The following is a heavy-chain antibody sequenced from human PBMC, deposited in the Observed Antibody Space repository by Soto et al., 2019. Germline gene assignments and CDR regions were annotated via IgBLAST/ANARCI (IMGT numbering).Heavy chain of an antibody. J-gene: IGHJ5*01. Sequence: PSETLSLTCAVSGGSINSSNWWSWVRQPPGKGLEWIGEIYHSGSTNYNPSLKSRVTISVDKSKNQFSLKLSSVTAADTAVYYCARVWTTVTNWFDPWGQGTLVTSPQ. CDR3: ARVWTTVTNWFDP. CDR2: IYHSGST. CDR1: GGSINSSNW. V-gene: IGHV4-4*02. D-gene: IGHD4-17*01.